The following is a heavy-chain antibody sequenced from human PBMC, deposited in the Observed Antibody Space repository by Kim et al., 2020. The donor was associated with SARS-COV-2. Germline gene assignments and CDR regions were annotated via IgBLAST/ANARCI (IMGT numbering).Heavy chain of an antibody. CDR3: AREDTQYYYGSGSYSPPDFDY. Sequence: GGSLRLSCAASGFTFSSYGMHWVRQAPGKGLEWVAVIWYDGSNKYYADSVKGRFTISRDNSKNTLYLQMNSLRAEDTAVYYCAREDTQYYYGSGSYSPPDFDYWGQGTLVTVSS. J-gene: IGHJ4*02. D-gene: IGHD3-10*01. V-gene: IGHV3-33*01. CDR2: IWYDGSNK. CDR1: GFTFSSYG.